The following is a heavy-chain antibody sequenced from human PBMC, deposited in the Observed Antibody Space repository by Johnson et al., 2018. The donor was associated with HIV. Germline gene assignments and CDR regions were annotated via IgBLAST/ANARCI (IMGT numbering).Heavy chain of an antibody. CDR2: IGTAGDT. V-gene: IGHV3-13*01. Sequence: VQLVESGGGLVQPGGSLRLSCAASGFTFSSYDMHWVRQPTGKGLEWVSVIGTAGDTYYAGSVKGRFTISRDDSKNTLYLQMNSLRAEDTAVYYCARDCTNGGSCHDAFYIWGQGTMVTVSS. CDR3: ARDCTNGGSCHDAFYI. CDR1: GFTFSSYD. J-gene: IGHJ3*02. D-gene: IGHD2-8*01.